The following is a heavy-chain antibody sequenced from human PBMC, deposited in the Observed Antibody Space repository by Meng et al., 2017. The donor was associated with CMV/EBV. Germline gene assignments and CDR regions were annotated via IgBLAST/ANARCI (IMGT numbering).Heavy chain of an antibody. D-gene: IGHD6-19*01. CDR2: INPNSGGT. Sequence: ASVKVSCKASGYTFTGYYMHWVRQAPGQGLEWMGWINPNSGGTNYAQKFQGRVTITADKSTSTAYMELSSLRSEDTAVYYCARVKSSGWSVGDYWGQGTLVTVSS. CDR3: ARVKSSGWSVGDY. J-gene: IGHJ4*02. CDR1: GYTFTGYY. V-gene: IGHV1-2*02.